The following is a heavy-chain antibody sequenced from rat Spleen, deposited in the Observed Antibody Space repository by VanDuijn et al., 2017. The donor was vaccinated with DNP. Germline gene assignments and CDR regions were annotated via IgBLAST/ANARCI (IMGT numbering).Heavy chain of an antibody. J-gene: IGHJ3*01. V-gene: IGHV2-15*01. CDR1: GFTFSDYY. Sequence: VQLVESGGDLVQPGRSLKLFCAASGFTFSDYYMAWIRQPPGKGLEWVGAMWSGGSTDYNSTLKSRLSISRDTSKSQVFLKMNSLQTEDTAIYFCARDYYSSSFVYWGQGTLVTVSS. CDR3: ARDYYSSSFVY. D-gene: IGHD1-2*01. CDR2: MWSGGST.